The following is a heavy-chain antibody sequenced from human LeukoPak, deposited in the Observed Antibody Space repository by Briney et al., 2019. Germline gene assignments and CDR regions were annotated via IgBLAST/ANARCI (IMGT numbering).Heavy chain of an antibody. CDR3: AKDFQVGATVLNWFDP. CDR1: GFTFSSYG. Sequence: GGSLRLSCAASGFTFSSYGMHWARQAPGKGLEWVAFMRYDGSNKYYADSVKGRFTISRDNSKNTLYLQMNSLRAEDTAVYYCAKDFQVGATVLNWFDPWGQGTLVTVSS. J-gene: IGHJ5*02. D-gene: IGHD1-26*01. V-gene: IGHV3-30*02. CDR2: MRYDGSNK.